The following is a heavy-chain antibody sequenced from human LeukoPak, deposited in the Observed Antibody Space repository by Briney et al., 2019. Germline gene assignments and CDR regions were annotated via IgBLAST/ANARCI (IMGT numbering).Heavy chain of an antibody. CDR3: ARDGGSAKQDAFDI. Sequence: ASVKVSCKASGYTFTGYYMHWVRQAPGQGLEWMGWINLNSTGTNYAQNFQGRVTMTRVTSTNTAYMELTRLRSDDTAVFYCARDGGSAKQDAFDIWGQGTMVTVSS. CDR2: INLNSTGT. D-gene: IGHD3-10*01. CDR1: GYTFTGYY. V-gene: IGHV1-2*02. J-gene: IGHJ3*02.